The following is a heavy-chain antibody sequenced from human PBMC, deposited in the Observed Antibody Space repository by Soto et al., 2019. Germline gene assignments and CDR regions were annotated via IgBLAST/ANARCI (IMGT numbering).Heavy chain of an antibody. J-gene: IGHJ6*02. D-gene: IGHD2-2*01. CDR1: GFTFSSYA. CDR2: ISGSGGST. CDR3: VIGGYCSSPSCPSGHEYGMDV. V-gene: IGHV3-23*01. Sequence: PGGSLRLSCAASGFTFSSYAMSWVRQAPGKGLEWVSAISGSGGSTYCADSVKGRFTISRDNSKNTLYLQMNSLRAEDTAVYYCVIGGYCSSPSCPSGHEYGMDVWGHGTKVSVYS.